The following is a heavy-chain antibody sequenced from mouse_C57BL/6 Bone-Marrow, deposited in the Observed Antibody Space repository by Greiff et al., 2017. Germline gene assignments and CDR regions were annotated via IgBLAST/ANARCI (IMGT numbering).Heavy chain of an antibody. D-gene: IGHD2-1*01. Sequence: VQLQQPGAELVMPGASVTLSCKASGYTFTSYWMHWVKQRPGQGLEWIGEIDPSDSYTNYNQKFKGKSTLTVDKSSSTAYMQLSSLTSEDSALYYCAREVVLLWSYLDYWGQGTTLTVSS. CDR1: GYTFTSYW. J-gene: IGHJ2*01. CDR2: IDPSDSYT. V-gene: IGHV1-69*01. CDR3: AREVVLLWSYLDY.